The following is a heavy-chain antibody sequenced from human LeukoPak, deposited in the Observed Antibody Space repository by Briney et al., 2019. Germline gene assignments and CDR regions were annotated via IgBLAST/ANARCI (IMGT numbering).Heavy chain of an antibody. J-gene: IGHJ1*01. D-gene: IGHD3-16*01. Sequence: SVKVSCKASGGTFSSYAISWVRQAPGQGLEWMGRIIPILGIANYAQKFQGRVTITADKSTSTAYMELSSLRSEDTAVYYCARVGITFGGVPNWGQGTLVTVSS. CDR1: GGTFSSYA. CDR2: IIPILGIA. CDR3: ARVGITFGGVPN. V-gene: IGHV1-69*04.